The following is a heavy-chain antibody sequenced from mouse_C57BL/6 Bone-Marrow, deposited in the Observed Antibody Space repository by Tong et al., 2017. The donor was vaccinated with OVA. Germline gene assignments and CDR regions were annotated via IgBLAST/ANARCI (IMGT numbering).Heavy chain of an antibody. V-gene: IGHV2-6*01. CDR1: GFSLTSYG. J-gene: IGHJ2*01. CDR2: IWGVGST. CDR3: ASELRLDY. Sequence: VQLQESGPGLVAPSQSLSITCTVSGFSLTSYGVDWVRQSPGKGLEWLGVIWGVGSTNYNSALKSRLSISKDNSKSQVFLKMNSRQTDDTAMYYCASELRLDYWGQGTTLTVSS. D-gene: IGHD3-2*02.